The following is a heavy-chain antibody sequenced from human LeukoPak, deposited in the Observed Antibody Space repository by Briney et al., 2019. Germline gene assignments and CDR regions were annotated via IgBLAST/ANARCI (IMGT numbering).Heavy chain of an antibody. Sequence: PSETLSLTCTVSGGSISSYYWSWIRQPPGKGLEWIGYIYYSGSTNYDPSLKSRVTISVDTSKNQFSLKLSSVTAADTAVYYCARSADYYGSGSYPDYWGQGTLVTVSS. J-gene: IGHJ4*02. CDR2: IYYSGST. D-gene: IGHD3-10*01. CDR1: GGSISSYY. CDR3: ARSADYYGSGSYPDY. V-gene: IGHV4-59*01.